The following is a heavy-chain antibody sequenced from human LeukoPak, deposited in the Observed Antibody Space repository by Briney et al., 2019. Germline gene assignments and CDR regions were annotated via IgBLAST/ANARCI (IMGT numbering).Heavy chain of an antibody. J-gene: IGHJ4*02. CDR3: AKGGSSWSRFDS. V-gene: IGHV3-30*02. Sequence: GGSLRLSCAASGFTFSSYGMHWVRQAPGKGLEWVAFIRYDGSNKYYADSVKGRFTISRDNSKNTLYLQMNSLRAEDTAVYYCAKGGSSWSRFDSWGQGTLVTVSS. D-gene: IGHD6-13*01. CDR1: GFTFSSYG. CDR2: IRYDGSNK.